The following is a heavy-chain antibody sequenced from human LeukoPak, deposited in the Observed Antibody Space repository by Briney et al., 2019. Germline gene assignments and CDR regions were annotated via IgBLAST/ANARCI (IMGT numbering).Heavy chain of an antibody. CDR3: AREPSLLCSGGSCYPDY. Sequence: GGSLRLSCTASGFSIGEYAMTWVRQAPGKGLEWVSGINWNGHNTGYEDSVRGRFTISRDNAKNSLYLQMNSLRAEDTALYYCAREPSLLCSGGSCYPDYWGQGTLVTVSS. D-gene: IGHD2-15*01. CDR1: GFSIGEYA. CDR2: INWNGHNT. V-gene: IGHV3-20*04. J-gene: IGHJ4*02.